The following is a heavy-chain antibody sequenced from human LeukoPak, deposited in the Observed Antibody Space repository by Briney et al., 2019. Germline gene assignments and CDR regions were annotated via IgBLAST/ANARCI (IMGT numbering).Heavy chain of an antibody. CDR1: GFTFSDYY. J-gene: IGHJ6*02. D-gene: IGHD3-22*01. CDR3: ARDTDSYYGMDV. CDR2: ISSSGSTI. V-gene: IGHV3-11*01. Sequence: GGSLRLSCAASGFTFSDYYMSWMRQAPGKGLEWISYISSSGSTIYYADSVKGRFTISRDNAKNSLYLQMNSLRAEDTAVYYCARDTDSYYGMDVWGQGTTVTVSS.